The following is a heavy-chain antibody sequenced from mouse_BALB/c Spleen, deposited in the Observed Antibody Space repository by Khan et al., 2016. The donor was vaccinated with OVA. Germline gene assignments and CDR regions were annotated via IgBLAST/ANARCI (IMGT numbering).Heavy chain of an antibody. Sequence: EVELVESGGGLVQPGGSRKLSCAASGFTFIDYGMAWVRQTPGKGPEWIAFISSVAYSIYYADTVTGRFTISREHAKNTLYLERSSLRSDDTAMYYCARGGFAYWGQGTLVTVSA. J-gene: IGHJ3*01. V-gene: IGHV5-15*02. CDR2: ISSVAYSI. CDR3: ARGGFAY. CDR1: GFTFIDYG.